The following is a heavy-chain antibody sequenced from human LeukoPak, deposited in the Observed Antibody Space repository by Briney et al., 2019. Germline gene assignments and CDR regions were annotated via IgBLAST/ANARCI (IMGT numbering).Heavy chain of an antibody. CDR1: GGSISSSNW. J-gene: IGHJ5*02. V-gene: IGHV4-4*02. CDR3: ARHDYDSSGPSGFDP. CDR2: IYHSGST. Sequence: SETLSLTCAVSGGSISSSNWWSWVRQPPGKGLEWIGEIYHSGSTNYNPSLKSRVTISVDKSKNQFSLKLSSVTAADTAVYYCARHDYDSSGPSGFDPWGQGTLVTVSS. D-gene: IGHD3-22*01.